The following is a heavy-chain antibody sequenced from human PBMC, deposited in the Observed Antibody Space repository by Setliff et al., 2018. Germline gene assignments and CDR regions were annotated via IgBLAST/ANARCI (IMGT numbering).Heavy chain of an antibody. CDR2: IGAGGDYT. D-gene: IGHD1-7*01. CDR3: ARDQFRNSGGLYS. V-gene: IGHV3-NL1*01. CDR1: GFVFGTYG. Sequence: GESLKISCAASGFVFGTYGMHWVRQAPGKGLDWVASIGAGGDYTKYADSVRGRFTISRDNSKNTLYLQMSSLRADDTAMYYRARDQFRNSGGLYSWGQGTLVTVSS. J-gene: IGHJ5*02.